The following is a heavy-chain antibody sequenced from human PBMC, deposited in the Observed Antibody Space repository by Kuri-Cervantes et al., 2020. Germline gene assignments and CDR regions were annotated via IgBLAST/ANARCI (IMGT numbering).Heavy chain of an antibody. J-gene: IGHJ4*02. Sequence: GGSLRLSCAASGFTFSSYGMHWVRQAPGKGLEWVAVIWYDGSNKYYADSVKGRFTISRDNSKNTLYLQMNSLRAEDTAVYYCARGEGYCSGGSCYTPFDYWGQGTLVTVSS. V-gene: IGHV3-33*08. CDR1: GFTFSSYG. CDR2: IWYDGSNK. D-gene: IGHD2-15*01. CDR3: ARGEGYCSGGSCYTPFDY.